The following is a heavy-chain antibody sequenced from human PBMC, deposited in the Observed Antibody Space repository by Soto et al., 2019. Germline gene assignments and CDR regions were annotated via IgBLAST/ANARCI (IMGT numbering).Heavy chain of an antibody. Sequence: SETLSLTCTVSGGSISSYYWSWIRQPPGKGLEWIGYIYYSGSTNYNPSLKSRVTISVDTSKNQFSLKLSSVTAADTAVYYCARSEYYGSGSYYNDYWGQGTLVTVSS. J-gene: IGHJ4*02. V-gene: IGHV4-59*01. D-gene: IGHD3-10*01. CDR2: IYYSGST. CDR1: GGSISSYY. CDR3: ARSEYYGSGSYYNDY.